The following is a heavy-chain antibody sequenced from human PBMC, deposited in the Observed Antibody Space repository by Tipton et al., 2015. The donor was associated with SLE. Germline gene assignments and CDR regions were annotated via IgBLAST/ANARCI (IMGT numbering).Heavy chain of an antibody. CDR2: IYISGST. CDR1: GGSSSGYY. D-gene: IGHD3-10*01. V-gene: IGHV4-34*11. CDR3: ARDHYGYNYYYVDV. J-gene: IGHJ6*03. Sequence: TLSLTCGVNGGSSSGYYWSWIRQSPGKALEWIGRIYISGSTNYNPSLKSRVTISVDTSNNQFSLNLNSVTAADTAVYYCARDHYGYNYYYVDVWGRGTTVTVSS.